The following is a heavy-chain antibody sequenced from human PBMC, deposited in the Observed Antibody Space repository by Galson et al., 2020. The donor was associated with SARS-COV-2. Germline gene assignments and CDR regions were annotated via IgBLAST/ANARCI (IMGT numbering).Heavy chain of an antibody. CDR2: ISSSSSYI. J-gene: IGHJ6*02. V-gene: IGHV3-21*01. Sequence: GESLKISCAASGFTFSSYSMNWVRQAPGKGLEWVSSISSSSSYIYYADSVKGRFTISRDNAKNSLYLQMNSLRAEDTAVYYCARDISAYDLLTEGVWGQGTTVTVSS. D-gene: IGHD3-9*01. CDR3: ARDISAYDLLTEGV. CDR1: GFTFSSYS.